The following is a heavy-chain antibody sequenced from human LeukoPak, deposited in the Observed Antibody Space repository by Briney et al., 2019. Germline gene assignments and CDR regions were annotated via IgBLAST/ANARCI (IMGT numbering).Heavy chain of an antibody. CDR3: ARGPYYYGSGSYSY. CDR1: GFTFDDYA. Sequence: GGSLRLSCAASGFTFDDYAMHWVRQAPGKGLEWVSDIIWNGGRTGYADSVKGRFTISRDNAKNSLYLQMNSLRAEDTALYYCARGPYYYGSGSYSYWGQGTLVTVSS. CDR2: IIWNGGRT. J-gene: IGHJ4*02. V-gene: IGHV3-9*01. D-gene: IGHD3-10*01.